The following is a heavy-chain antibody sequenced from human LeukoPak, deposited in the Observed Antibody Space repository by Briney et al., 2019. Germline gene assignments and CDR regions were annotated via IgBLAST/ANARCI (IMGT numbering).Heavy chain of an antibody. CDR2: ISSSGSTI. V-gene: IGHV3-48*03. CDR3: ARDGSLYDSSGYFAFDY. Sequence: GGSLRLSCAASGFTFSSYEMNWVRQAPGKGLEWVSYISSSGSTIYYADSVKGRFTISRDNAKNSLYLQMNSLRAEDTAVYYCARDGSLYDSSGYFAFDYWGQGTLVTVSS. D-gene: IGHD3-22*01. J-gene: IGHJ4*02. CDR1: GFTFSSYE.